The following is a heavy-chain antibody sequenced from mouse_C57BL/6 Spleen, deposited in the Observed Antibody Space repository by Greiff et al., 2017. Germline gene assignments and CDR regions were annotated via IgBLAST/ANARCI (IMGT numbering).Heavy chain of an antibody. Sequence: VQLKESGGGLVKPGGSLKLSCAASGFTFSSYAMSWVRQTPEKRLEWVATISDGGSYTYYPDNVKGRFTISRDNAKNNLYLQMSHLKSEDTAMYYCARDRAYYSNYNAMDYWGQGTSVTVSS. CDR3: ARDRAYYSNYNAMDY. CDR2: ISDGGSYT. J-gene: IGHJ4*01. CDR1: GFTFSSYA. V-gene: IGHV5-4*01. D-gene: IGHD2-5*01.